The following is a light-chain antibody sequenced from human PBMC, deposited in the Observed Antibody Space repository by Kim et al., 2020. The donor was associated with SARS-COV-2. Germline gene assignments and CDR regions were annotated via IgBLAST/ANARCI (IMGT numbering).Light chain of an antibody. Sequence: SYELTQPPSVSVAPGKTARITCGGNNIGSKSVHWYQQTPGQAPVLVIYYDSDRPSGIPERFSGSNSGNTATLTISRVEAGDEADYYCQVWDSSSDHRVFGGGTKLTFL. CDR1: NIGSKS. J-gene: IGLJ3*02. CDR2: YDS. CDR3: QVWDSSSDHRV. V-gene: IGLV3-21*04.